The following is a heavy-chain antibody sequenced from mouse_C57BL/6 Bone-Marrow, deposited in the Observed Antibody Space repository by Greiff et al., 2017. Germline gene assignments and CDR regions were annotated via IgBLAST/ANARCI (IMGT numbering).Heavy chain of an antibody. CDR1: GYTFTSYW. CDR3: ARVYYRYYFDY. CDR2: IHPNSGST. Sequence: QVQLKQPGAELVKPGASVKLSCKASGYTFTSYWMHWVKQRPGQGLEWIGMIHPNSGSTNYNEKFKSKATPTVDKSSSTAYMQLSSLTSEDSAVYYWARVYYRYYFDYGGQGTTLTVSS. D-gene: IGHD2-14*01. V-gene: IGHV1-64*01. J-gene: IGHJ2*01.